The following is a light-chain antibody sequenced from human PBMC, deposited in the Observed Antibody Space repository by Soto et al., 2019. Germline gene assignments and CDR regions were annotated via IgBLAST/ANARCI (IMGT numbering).Light chain of an antibody. V-gene: IGKV1-27*01. J-gene: IGKJ1*01. CDR1: QAIGIY. CDR2: AAS. CDR3: QKYSGAPPT. Sequence: DIQMTQSPSSLSTSVGDRVTITCRASQAIGIYLAWYQQKPGKVPKLLIYAASTLQSGVPSRFSGSGSGTDFTLTINSLQPEDVATYYGQKYSGAPPTFGQGTKVEIK.